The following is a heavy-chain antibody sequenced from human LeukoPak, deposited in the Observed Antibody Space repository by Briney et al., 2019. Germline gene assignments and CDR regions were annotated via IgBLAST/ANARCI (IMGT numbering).Heavy chain of an antibody. V-gene: IGHV3-23*01. Sequence: GGSLRLSCAASGFTFSSYAMSWVRQAPGKGLEWVSAISGSGGSTYYADSVKGRFTISRDNSKNTLYLQMNSPRAEDTAVYYCAKDPVQLWSPLFDYWGQGTLVTVSS. CDR2: ISGSGGST. J-gene: IGHJ4*02. CDR1: GFTFSSYA. D-gene: IGHD5-18*01. CDR3: AKDPVQLWSPLFDY.